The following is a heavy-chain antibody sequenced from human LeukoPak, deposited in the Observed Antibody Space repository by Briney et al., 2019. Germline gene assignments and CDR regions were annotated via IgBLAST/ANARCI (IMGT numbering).Heavy chain of an antibody. CDR2: IYYSGST. Sequence: SETLSLTCTVSGGSISSGDYYWSWIRQPPGKGLEWIGYIYYSGSTYYNPSLKSRVTISVDTSKNQFSLKLSSVTAADTAVYYCARTAVAGRFDYWGQGTPVTVSS. J-gene: IGHJ4*02. CDR3: ARTAVAGRFDY. CDR1: GGSISSGDYY. V-gene: IGHV4-30-4*01. D-gene: IGHD6-19*01.